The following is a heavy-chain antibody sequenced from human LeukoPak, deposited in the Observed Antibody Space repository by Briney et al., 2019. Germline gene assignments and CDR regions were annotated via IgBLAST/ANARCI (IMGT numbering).Heavy chain of an antibody. CDR1: GGSISSSPYY. V-gene: IGHV4-39*07. CDR2: IYYSGTT. CDR3: AKGSDPFRWFGEFNVKLPRPIRHYYFDS. J-gene: IGHJ4*02. Sequence: PSETLSLTCTVSGGSISSSPYYWGWIRQPPGKGLEWIGSIYYSGTTHYNPSLESRVTISVDTSKNQFSLKLASVTAADTAIYYCAKGSDPFRWFGEFNVKLPRPIRHYYFDSWGQGTLVTVSS. D-gene: IGHD3-10*01.